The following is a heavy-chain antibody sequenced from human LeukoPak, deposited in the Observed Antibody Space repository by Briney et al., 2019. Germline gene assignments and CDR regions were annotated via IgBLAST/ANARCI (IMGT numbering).Heavy chain of an antibody. Sequence: SETLSLTCTVSGGSISSGSYYWSWIRQPAGKGLEWIGRIYTYESPNYNPSLKSRVTISVDTSKNQFSLKLTSVTAADTAVYFCARAPGGRRAYYMDVWGKGTAVTISS. CDR2: IYTYESP. D-gene: IGHD3-16*01. CDR3: ARAPGGRRAYYMDV. CDR1: GGSISSGSYY. V-gene: IGHV4-61*02. J-gene: IGHJ6*03.